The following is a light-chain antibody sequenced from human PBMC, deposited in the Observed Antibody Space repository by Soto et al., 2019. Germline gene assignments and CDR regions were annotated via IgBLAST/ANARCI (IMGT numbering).Light chain of an antibody. V-gene: IGKV2-28*01. J-gene: IGKJ3*01. CDR3: MQALKTQFT. CDR2: LGS. Sequence: DIVMTQSPLSLPVTPGEPASISCRSSQSLLHNNGYNYLDWYLQKLGQSPQLLIYLGSNRASGVPDRFSGSGSGTDFTLKISRVEAEDVGVYYCMQALKTQFTFGPGTKVEIK. CDR1: QSLLHNNGYNY.